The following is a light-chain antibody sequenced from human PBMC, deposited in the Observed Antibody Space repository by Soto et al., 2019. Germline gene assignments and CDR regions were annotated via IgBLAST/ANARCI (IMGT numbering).Light chain of an antibody. CDR3: QSYDSSLSVLYV. V-gene: IGLV1-40*01. J-gene: IGLJ1*01. Sequence: QSALTQPPSVSGAPGQRVTISCTGSSSNIGAGYVVHWYQQLPGTAPKLLIYDNSNRPSGVPDRFSGSKSGTSASLAITGLQAEDESDYYCQSYDSSLSVLYVFGTGTKLTVL. CDR2: DNS. CDR1: SSNIGAGYV.